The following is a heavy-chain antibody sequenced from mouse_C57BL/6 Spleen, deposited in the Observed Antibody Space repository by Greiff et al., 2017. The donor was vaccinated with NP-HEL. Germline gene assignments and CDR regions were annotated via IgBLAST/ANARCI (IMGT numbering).Heavy chain of an antibody. V-gene: IGHV3-6*01. CDR2: ISYDGSN. D-gene: IGHD2-3*01. CDR1: GYSITSGYY. Sequence: EVHLVESGPGLVKPSQSLSLTCSVTGYSITSGYYWNWIRQFPGNKLEWMGYISYDGSNNYNPSLKNPISITRDTSKHQFFLKLKSVTTEDTATYYCARNNDDQSLAYWGQGTLVTVSA. J-gene: IGHJ3*01. CDR3: ARNNDDQSLAY.